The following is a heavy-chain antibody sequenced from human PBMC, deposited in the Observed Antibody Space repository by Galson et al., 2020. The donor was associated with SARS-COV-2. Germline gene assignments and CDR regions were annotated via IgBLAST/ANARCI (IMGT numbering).Heavy chain of an antibody. Sequence: SGPTLVKPTQTLTLTCTFSGFSLSTRGMCVSWIRQPPGKALEWLAHIDWDYNKHYSTSLKTRLIISKDTSKHQVVLTMTDMDPVDTATYYCARIRMISGTAFGMDAWGQGTTVTVSS. CDR1: GFSLSTRGMC. CDR3: ARIRMISGTAFGMDA. V-gene: IGHV2-70*01. CDR2: IDWDYNK. J-gene: IGHJ6*02. D-gene: IGHD1-20*01.